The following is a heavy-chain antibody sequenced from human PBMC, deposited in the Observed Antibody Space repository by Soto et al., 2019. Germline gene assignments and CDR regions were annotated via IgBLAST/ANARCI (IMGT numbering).Heavy chain of an antibody. J-gene: IGHJ4*02. CDR3: ARCYDFWSGPFDY. V-gene: IGHV3-48*04. D-gene: IGHD3-3*01. CDR2: ISSSGSTI. Sequence: GGSLRLSCAASGFTFSSYAMSWVRQAPGKGLEWVSDISSSGSTIYYADSVKGRFTISRDNAKNSLYLQMNSLRAEDTAVYYCARCYDFWSGPFDYWGQGTLVTVSS. CDR1: GFTFSSYA.